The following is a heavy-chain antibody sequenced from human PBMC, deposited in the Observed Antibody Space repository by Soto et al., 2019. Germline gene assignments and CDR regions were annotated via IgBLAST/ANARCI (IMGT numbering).Heavy chain of an antibody. J-gene: IGHJ4*02. CDR3: ATQVRGGTDC. D-gene: IGHD3-10*01. V-gene: IGHV3-9*01. CDR1: GFTFDDYA. CDR2: ISWNSGSI. Sequence: VQLVESGGGLVQPGRSLRLSCAASGFTFDDYAMHWVRQAPGKGLEWVSGISWNSGSIAYADSVKGRFTISRDNAKNSLYLQMNSLRAEDTALSYCATQVRGGTDCWGQGTLVTVSS.